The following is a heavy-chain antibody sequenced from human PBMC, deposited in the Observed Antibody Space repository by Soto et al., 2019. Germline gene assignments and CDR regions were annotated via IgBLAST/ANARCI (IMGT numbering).Heavy chain of an antibody. CDR1: GFTFSSYW. Sequence: EVQLVESGGGLVQPGGSLRLSCAASGFTFSSYWMHWVRQAPGKGLVWVSRINSDGSSTSYADSVKGRFTISRDNAKNTRYLQMKSLRAEDRAVYYCARDQTTYYDYIWGSYRPNATGENAFEIWGQGTMVTVSS. D-gene: IGHD3-16*02. CDR3: ARDQTTYYDYIWGSYRPNATGENAFEI. J-gene: IGHJ3*02. CDR2: INSDGSST. V-gene: IGHV3-74*01.